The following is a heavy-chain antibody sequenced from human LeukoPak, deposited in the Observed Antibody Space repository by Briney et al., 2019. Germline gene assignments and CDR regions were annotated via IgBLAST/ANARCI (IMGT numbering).Heavy chain of an antibody. CDR2: ISSSSSYI. D-gene: IGHD3-3*01. Sequence: PGGSLRLSCAASGFTFSSYSMNWVRQAPGKGLEWVSSISSSSSYIYYADSVKGRFTISRDNSKNSLYLQMNSLRTEDTALYYCAKDIGYDFWSGYPRYGMDVWGQGTTVTVSS. CDR1: GFTFSSYS. CDR3: AKDIGYDFWSGYPRYGMDV. V-gene: IGHV3-21*04. J-gene: IGHJ6*02.